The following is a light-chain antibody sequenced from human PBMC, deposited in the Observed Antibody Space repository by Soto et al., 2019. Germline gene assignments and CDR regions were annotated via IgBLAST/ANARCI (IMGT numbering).Light chain of an antibody. CDR1: STDVGSYNL. CDR2: EGN. J-gene: IGLJ1*01. V-gene: IGLV2-23*01. Sequence: QSALTQPASVSGSPGQSITISCTGTSTDVGSYNLVSWYQRHPGKAPKLIIFEGNKRPSGVSNRFSGSKSASTASLTISGLQAADEADYYFCSYARSSKYVFGTGTKVTVL. CDR3: CSYARSSKYV.